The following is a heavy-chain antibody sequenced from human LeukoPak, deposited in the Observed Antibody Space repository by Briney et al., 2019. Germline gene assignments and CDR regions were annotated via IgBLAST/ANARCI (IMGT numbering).Heavy chain of an antibody. V-gene: IGHV1-69*13. CDR3: ARVSYDFWSGYAFNYYYYYMDV. D-gene: IGHD3-3*01. CDR2: IIPIFGTA. CDR1: GGTFSSYA. Sequence: SVKVSCKASGGTFSSYAISWVRQAPGQGLEWMGEIIPIFGTANYAQRLQGRVTITADESTSTAYMELSSLRSEDTAVYYCARVSYDFWSGYAFNYYYYYMDVWGKGTTVTVSS. J-gene: IGHJ6*03.